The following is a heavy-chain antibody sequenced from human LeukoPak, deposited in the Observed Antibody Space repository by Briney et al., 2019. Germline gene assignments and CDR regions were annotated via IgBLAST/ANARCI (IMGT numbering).Heavy chain of an antibody. J-gene: IGHJ4*02. CDR3: ARERIGDGYNYAY. CDR1: GFTFNNYG. V-gene: IGHV3-23*01. D-gene: IGHD5-24*01. CDR2: ISGSGGST. Sequence: GGSLRLSCAASGFTFNNYGMSWVRQAPGKGLEWVSAISGSGGSTFYADSVKGRFTISRDNSKNTLYLQMNSLRAEDTAVYYCARERIGDGYNYAYWGQGTLVTVSS.